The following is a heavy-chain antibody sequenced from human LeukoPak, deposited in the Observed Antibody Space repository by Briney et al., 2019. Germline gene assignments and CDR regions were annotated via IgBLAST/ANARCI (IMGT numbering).Heavy chain of an antibody. J-gene: IGHJ4*02. V-gene: IGHV3-53*01. CDR3: ARELTYDFWSGYYGY. CDR1: GFTVSSNY. Sequence: GGSLRLSCAASGFTVSSNYMSWVRQAPGKGLEWVSVIYSGGSTYYADSVKGRFTISRDNSKNSLYLQMNSLRAEDTAVYYCARELTYDFWSGYYGYWGQGTLVTVSS. CDR2: IYSGGST. D-gene: IGHD3-3*01.